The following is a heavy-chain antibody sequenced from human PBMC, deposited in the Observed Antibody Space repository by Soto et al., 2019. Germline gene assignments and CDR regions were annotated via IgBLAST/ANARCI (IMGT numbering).Heavy chain of an antibody. CDR3: VRDLANITGTSNWFDP. J-gene: IGHJ5*02. CDR2: VYYRGST. Sequence: SETLSLTCTVSGGSISSYYWSWIRQPPGKGLEWIGYVYYRGSTNYNPSLKSRVTMSVDTSKNQFSLKLRSVTAADTAVYYCVRDLANITGTSNWFDPWGQGTLVTVSS. CDR1: GGSISSYY. V-gene: IGHV4-59*01. D-gene: IGHD1-7*01.